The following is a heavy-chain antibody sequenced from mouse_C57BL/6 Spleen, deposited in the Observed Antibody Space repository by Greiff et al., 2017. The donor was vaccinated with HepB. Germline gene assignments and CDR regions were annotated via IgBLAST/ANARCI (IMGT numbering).Heavy chain of an antibody. J-gene: IGHJ4*01. CDR1: GYTFTSYW. D-gene: IGHD2-2*01. V-gene: IGHV1-64*01. CDR2: IHPNSGST. Sequence: QVQLQQPGAELVKPGASVKLSCKASGYTFTSYWMHWVKQRPGQGLEGIGMIHPNSGSTNYNEKFKSKATLTVDKSSSTAYMQLSSLTSEDSAVYYGARWGNKGYGYMDYWGQGTSVTVSS. CDR3: ARWGNKGYGYMDY.